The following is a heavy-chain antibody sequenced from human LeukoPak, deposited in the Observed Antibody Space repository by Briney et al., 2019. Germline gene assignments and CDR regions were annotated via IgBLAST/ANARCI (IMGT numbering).Heavy chain of an antibody. CDR2: IIPIFGTA. CDR1: GYTFTSYG. J-gene: IGHJ4*02. V-gene: IGHV1-69*13. CDR3: ARDSPYCSSTSCPIDY. D-gene: IGHD2-2*01. Sequence: SVKVSCKASGYTFTSYGISWVRQAPGQGLEWMGGIIPIFGTANYAQKFQGRVTITADESTSTAYMELSSLRSEDTAVYYCARDSPYCSSTSCPIDYWGQGTLVTVSS.